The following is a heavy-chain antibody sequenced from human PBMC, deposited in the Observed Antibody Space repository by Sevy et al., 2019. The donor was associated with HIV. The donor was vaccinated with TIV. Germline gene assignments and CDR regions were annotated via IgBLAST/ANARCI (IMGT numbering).Heavy chain of an antibody. J-gene: IGHJ6*03. CDR3: AKSGRVYYYYMDV. CDR2: ISGSGGST. CDR1: GLTFSSYA. V-gene: IGHV3-23*01. D-gene: IGHD1-26*01. Sequence: GGSLRHSCAASGLTFSSYAMSWVRQAPGKGLEWVSGISGSGGSTYYADSVKGRFTISRDNSKNTLYLQMNSLRAEDTAVYYCAKSGRVYYYYMDVWGKGTTVTVSS.